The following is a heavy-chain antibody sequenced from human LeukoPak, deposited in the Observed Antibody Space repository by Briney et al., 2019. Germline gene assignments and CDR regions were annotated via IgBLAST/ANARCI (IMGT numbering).Heavy chain of an antibody. J-gene: IGHJ6*03. CDR2: IIPIFGTA. CDR3: ASPGYCSGGSCLYRYMDV. D-gene: IGHD2-15*01. CDR1: GGTFSSYA. V-gene: IGHV1-69*05. Sequence: SVKVSCKASGGTFSSYAISWVRQAPGQGLEWMGRIIPIFGTANYAQKFQGRVTITTDESTSTAYMGLSSLRSEDTAVYYCASPGYCSGGSCLYRYMDVWGKGTTVTVSS.